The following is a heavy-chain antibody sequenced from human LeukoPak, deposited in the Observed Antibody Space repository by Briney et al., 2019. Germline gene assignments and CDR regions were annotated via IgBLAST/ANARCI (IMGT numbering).Heavy chain of an antibody. Sequence: ASVKVSCKASGYTFTGYYMHWVRQAPGQGLEWMGRINPNSGGTNYAQKFQGRVTMTRDTSISTAYMELTRLRSDDTAVYYCATLWEASMVTKGNWGQGTLVTVSS. CDR3: ATLWEASMVTKGN. CDR2: INPNSGGT. V-gene: IGHV1-2*06. J-gene: IGHJ4*02. D-gene: IGHD3-10*01. CDR1: GYTFTGYY.